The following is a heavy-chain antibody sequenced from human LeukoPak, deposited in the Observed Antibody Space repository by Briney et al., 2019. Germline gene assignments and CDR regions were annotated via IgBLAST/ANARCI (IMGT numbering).Heavy chain of an antibody. D-gene: IGHD5-24*01. J-gene: IGHJ4*02. CDR3: VRHISTNTGYFDS. CDR2: VYYDWTS. CDR1: GGSINSHSYY. Sequence: PSETLSLTCTVSGGSINSHSYYWGWIRQPPGKGLEWIGSVYYDWTSYSNPSLKSRAAVFVDTSRDQFSLDLSFVTAADTALYYCVRHISTNTGYFDSCSQGTLVSVSS. V-gene: IGHV4-39*01.